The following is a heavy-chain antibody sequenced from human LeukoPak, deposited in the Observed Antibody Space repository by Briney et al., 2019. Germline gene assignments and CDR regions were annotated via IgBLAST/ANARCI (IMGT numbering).Heavy chain of an antibody. D-gene: IGHD2-8*01. Sequence: PSETLSLTCAVYGASFSGYYGSWISQPLGKGLEWIGEINHTGSTNYNPSLKRRVTISVDTSKNQFSLKLSSVTAADTAVYYCAREQSVLMVYAAPFDPWGQGTLVTVSS. CDR3: AREQSVLMVYAAPFDP. V-gene: IGHV4-34*01. CDR1: GASFSGYY. J-gene: IGHJ5*02. CDR2: INHTGST.